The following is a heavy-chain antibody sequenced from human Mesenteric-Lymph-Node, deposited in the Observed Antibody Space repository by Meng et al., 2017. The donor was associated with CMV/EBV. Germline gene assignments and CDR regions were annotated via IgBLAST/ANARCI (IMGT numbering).Heavy chain of an antibody. D-gene: IGHD6-19*01. J-gene: IGHJ4*02. CDR1: GFTFSTYG. Sequence: GGSLRLSCAASGFTFSTYGMSWVRQGPGKGLEWVSVIYSGGSSTYYADSVKGRFTISRENAKNSLYLQMNSLTAVDTAVYYCARVKAVAGIYYIDYWGQGTLVTVSS. CDR2: IYSGGSST. V-gene: IGHV3-23*03. CDR3: ARVKAVAGIYYIDY.